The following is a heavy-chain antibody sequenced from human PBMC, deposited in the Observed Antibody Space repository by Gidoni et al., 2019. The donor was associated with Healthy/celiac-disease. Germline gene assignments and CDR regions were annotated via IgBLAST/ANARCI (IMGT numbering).Heavy chain of an antibody. Sequence: QVQLVESGGGVVQPGRSLRLSCAASGFTFSSYAMHWVRQAPGKGLEWVAVISYDGSNKYYADSVKGRFTISRDNSKNTLYLQMNSLRAEDTAVYYCARSAEYSSSWYGEYFDYWGQGTLVTVSS. J-gene: IGHJ4*02. V-gene: IGHV3-30-3*01. CDR3: ARSAEYSSSWYGEYFDY. CDR1: GFTFSSYA. CDR2: ISYDGSNK. D-gene: IGHD6-13*01.